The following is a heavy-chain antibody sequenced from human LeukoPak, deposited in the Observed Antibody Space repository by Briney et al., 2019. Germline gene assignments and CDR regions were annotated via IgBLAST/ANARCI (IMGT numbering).Heavy chain of an antibody. V-gene: IGHV3-74*01. CDR1: GNYW. Sequence: GGSRRLSCAASGNYWMHLVRQAPGKGLVWVSHINSDGSWTSYADSVKGRFTISKDNAKNTVYLQMNNLRAEDTAVYYCVSFYETYWGRGTLVTVSS. J-gene: IGHJ4*02. D-gene: IGHD2-2*01. CDR3: VSFYETY. CDR2: INSDGSWT.